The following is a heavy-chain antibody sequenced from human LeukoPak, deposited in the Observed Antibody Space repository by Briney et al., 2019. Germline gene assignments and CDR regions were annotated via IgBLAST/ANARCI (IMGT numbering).Heavy chain of an antibody. CDR1: GGSISPYI. Sequence: PSETLSLTCSVSGGSISPYIWSWIRQPPGKGLEWIAYISYNGNTNYSPSLKSRVTISVGRSKNQFSLKLSSVTAADTAVYYCAGGFWNNFFDYWGQGTLVTVSS. V-gene: IGHV4-59*01. D-gene: IGHD1/OR15-1a*01. CDR3: AGGFWNNFFDY. CDR2: ISYNGNT. J-gene: IGHJ4*02.